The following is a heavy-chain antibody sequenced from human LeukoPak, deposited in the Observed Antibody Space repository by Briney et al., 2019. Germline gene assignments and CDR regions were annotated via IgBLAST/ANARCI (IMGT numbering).Heavy chain of an antibody. CDR1: GFTFSSYG. CDR3: AKDTMVRGVIYYYYYMDV. J-gene: IGHJ6*03. CDR2: ISGSGGST. Sequence: GGTLRLSCAASGFTFSSYGMSWVRQAPGKGLEWVSAISGSGGSTYYADSVKGRFTISRDNSKNTLYLQMNGLRAEDTAVYYCAKDTMVRGVIYYYYYMDVWGKGTTVTISS. V-gene: IGHV3-23*01. D-gene: IGHD3-10*01.